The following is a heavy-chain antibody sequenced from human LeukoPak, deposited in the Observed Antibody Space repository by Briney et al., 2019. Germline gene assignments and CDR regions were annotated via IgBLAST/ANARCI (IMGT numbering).Heavy chain of an antibody. J-gene: IGHJ4*02. CDR1: GFTFSSYA. D-gene: IGHD4-23*01. Sequence: GGSLRLSCAASGFTFSSYAMHWVRQAPGKGLEYVSAISSNGGSTYYANSVKGRFTISRDNSKNTLYLQMGSLRAEDTAVYYCARDGDGGKPSDYWGQGTLVTVSS. V-gene: IGHV3-64*01. CDR2: ISSNGGST. CDR3: ARDGDGGKPSDY.